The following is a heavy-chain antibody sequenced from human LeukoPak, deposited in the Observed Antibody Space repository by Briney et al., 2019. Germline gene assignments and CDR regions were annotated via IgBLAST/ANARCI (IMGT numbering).Heavy chain of an antibody. CDR1: GFTFDDYA. J-gene: IGHJ4*02. CDR2: ISGDAGST. CDR3: AKDIYRGLDMATRPDY. D-gene: IGHD5-24*01. Sequence: PGGSLRLSCAASGFTFDDYAMHWVRQAPGKGLEWVSLISGDAGSTYYADSVKGRFTISRDDSKNSLYLQMNSLRTEDTAFYYCAKDIYRGLDMATRPDYWGREPWSPSPQ. V-gene: IGHV3-43*02.